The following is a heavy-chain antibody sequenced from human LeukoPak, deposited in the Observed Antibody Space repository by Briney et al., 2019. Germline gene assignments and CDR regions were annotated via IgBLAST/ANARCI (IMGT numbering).Heavy chain of an antibody. CDR1: GGSFSGYY. V-gene: IGHV4-34*01. CDR2: INHCGST. CDR3: ARRHITRFWFDP. Sequence: SETLSLTCAVYGGSFSGYYWSWIRQPPGKGLEWIGEINHCGSTNYNPSLKSRVTISVDTSKNQFSLKLSSVTAADTAVYYCARRHITRFWFDPWGQGTLVTVSS. D-gene: IGHD3-10*02. J-gene: IGHJ5*02.